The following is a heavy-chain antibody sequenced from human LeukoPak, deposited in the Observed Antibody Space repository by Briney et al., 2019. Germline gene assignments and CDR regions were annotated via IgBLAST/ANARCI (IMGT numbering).Heavy chain of an antibody. Sequence: GGSLRLSCAASGFTFSSYSMNWVRQAPGKGLEWVSYISSSSSTIYYADSVKGRFTISRDNAKNSLYLQMNSLRAEDTAVYYCARDNYYDSSGYRDPFDYWGQGTLVTISS. V-gene: IGHV3-48*04. CDR3: ARDNYYDSSGYRDPFDY. D-gene: IGHD3-22*01. CDR2: ISSSSSTI. CDR1: GFTFSSYS. J-gene: IGHJ4*02.